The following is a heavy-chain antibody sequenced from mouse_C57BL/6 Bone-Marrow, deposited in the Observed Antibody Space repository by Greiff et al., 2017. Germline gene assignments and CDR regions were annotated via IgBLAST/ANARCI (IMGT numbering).Heavy chain of an antibody. CDR1: GYTFTSYW. V-gene: IGHV1-52*01. Sequence: QVQLQQPGAELVRPGSSVKLSCKASGYTFTSYWMHWVKQRPIQGLEWIGNIDPSDSETHYNQKFKDKATLTVDKSSSTAYMQLSSLTSEDSAVYYCERSTTVVEDWFAYWGQGTLVTVSA. CDR3: ERSTTVVEDWFAY. CDR2: IDPSDSET. D-gene: IGHD1-1*01. J-gene: IGHJ3*01.